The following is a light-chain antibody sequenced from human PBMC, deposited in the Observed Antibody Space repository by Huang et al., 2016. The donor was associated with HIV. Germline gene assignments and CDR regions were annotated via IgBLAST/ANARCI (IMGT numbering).Light chain of an antibody. V-gene: IGKV4-1*01. CDR1: QTVLYSLNKKNS. CDR2: WAT. J-gene: IGKJ1*01. CDR3: LQYYSVPQT. Sequence: DIVMTQSPDSLAVSPGERATINCKSSQTVLYSLNKKNSLAWFQQKPGRPPRLLIYWATTRESGFPDRFSGSGAGTDFTLTINNLQAEDVAVYFCLQYYSVPQTFGHGTKVEIK.